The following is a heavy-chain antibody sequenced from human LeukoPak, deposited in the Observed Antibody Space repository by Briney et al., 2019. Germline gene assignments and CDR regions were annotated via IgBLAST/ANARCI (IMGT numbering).Heavy chain of an antibody. D-gene: IGHD5-18*01. CDR3: ARGYSYGLEAYFDY. CDR1: GGSISSYY. V-gene: IGHV4-59*01. Sequence: SETLSLTCTVSGGSISSYYWSWTRQPPGKGLEWIGYIYYSGSTNYNPSLKSRVTISVDTSKNQFSLKLSSVTAADTAVYYCARGYSYGLEAYFDYWGQGTLVTVSS. CDR2: IYYSGST. J-gene: IGHJ4*02.